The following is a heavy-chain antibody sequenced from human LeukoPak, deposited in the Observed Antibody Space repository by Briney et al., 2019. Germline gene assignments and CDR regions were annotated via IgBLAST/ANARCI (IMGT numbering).Heavy chain of an antibody. D-gene: IGHD5-12*01. V-gene: IGHV3-69-1*01. Sequence: PGGSLRLSCAASGFTFNNYYVNWVRQAPGKGLEWVSYISSSSTIYYADSVKGRFTISRDNAKNSLYLQMNSLRAEDTAVYYCARSVDIDYWGQGTLVTVSS. J-gene: IGHJ4*02. CDR1: GFTFNNYY. CDR3: ARSVDIDY. CDR2: ISSSSTI.